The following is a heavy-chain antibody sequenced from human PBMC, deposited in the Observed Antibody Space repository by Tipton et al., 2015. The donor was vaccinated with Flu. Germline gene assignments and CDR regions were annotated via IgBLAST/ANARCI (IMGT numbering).Heavy chain of an antibody. D-gene: IGHD3-10*01. V-gene: IGHV4-4*07. J-gene: IGHJ4*02. CDR3: ARGSGSGTFMIFDF. Sequence: GEALSSYYWSWIRQPAGKGLEWIGRIYTSGGAKYNPSLRGRLTMSVDASKRKFSLKLNSVTAADTATYYCARGSGSGTFMIFDFWGQGTLVTVSS. CDR2: IYTSGGA. CDR1: GEALSSYY.